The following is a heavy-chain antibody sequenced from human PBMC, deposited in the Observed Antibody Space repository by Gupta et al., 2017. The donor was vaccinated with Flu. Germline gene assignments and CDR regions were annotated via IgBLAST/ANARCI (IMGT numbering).Heavy chain of an antibody. J-gene: IGHJ4*02. V-gene: IGHV1-46*03. D-gene: IGHD2-15*01. CDR2: SDPRDGST. Sequence: VRQAPGQGLEWMGRSDPRDGSTSYEQKFQGRVSVPKDTSTSTGYMELSSLTSEDTAVYYCARDIEDGHNCIDFWGQGTLVTVSS. CDR3: ARDIEDGHNCIDF.